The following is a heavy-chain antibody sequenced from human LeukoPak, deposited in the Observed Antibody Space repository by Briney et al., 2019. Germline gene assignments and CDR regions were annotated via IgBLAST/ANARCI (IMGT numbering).Heavy chain of an antibody. D-gene: IGHD5-24*01. CDR2: IYYSGRT. V-gene: IGHV4-59*01. Sequence: PSETLSLTCTVSGDAINSYYWNWIRPPPGKGLEWIGYIYYSGRTDYNPSLKSRVTISVDTSKHQFSMKLKSVTAADTAVYFCSRGRWLPNAFDIWGQGTMVTVFS. CDR1: GDAINSYY. J-gene: IGHJ3*02. CDR3: SRGRWLPNAFDI.